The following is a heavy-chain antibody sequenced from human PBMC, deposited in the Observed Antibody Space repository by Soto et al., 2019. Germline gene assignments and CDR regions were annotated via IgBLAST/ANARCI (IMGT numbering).Heavy chain of an antibody. V-gene: IGHV1-18*03. D-gene: IGHD6-19*01. Sequence: QVQLVQSGGEVKKPGASVKVSCKASGYMFNSYGMSWVRQAPGQGLEWMGWISGYNAKTEYAQKFQGRITMTTETSTTTVYMELRSLRSDDMAVYYCARDETYTSGWYFELWGQGTLVTVPS. CDR2: ISGYNAKT. CDR1: GYMFNSYG. CDR3: ARDETYTSGWYFEL. J-gene: IGHJ4*02.